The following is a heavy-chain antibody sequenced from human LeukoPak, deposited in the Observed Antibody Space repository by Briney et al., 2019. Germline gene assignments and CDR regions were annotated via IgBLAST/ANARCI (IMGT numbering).Heavy chain of an antibody. D-gene: IGHD6-19*01. J-gene: IGHJ6*03. CDR1: GGSISSYY. V-gene: IGHV4-59*01. CDR3: VRTVAGNYYYYYMDV. Sequence: PSETLSLTCTVSGGSISSYYWSWIRQPPGKGLEWIGYIYYSGSTNYNPSLKSRVTISVDTSKNQFSLKLSSVTAADTAVYYCVRTVAGNYYYYYMDVWGKGTTVTISS. CDR2: IYYSGST.